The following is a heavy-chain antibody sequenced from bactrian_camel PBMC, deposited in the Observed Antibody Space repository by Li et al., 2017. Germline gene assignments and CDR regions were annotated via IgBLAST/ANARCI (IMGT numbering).Heavy chain of an antibody. V-gene: IGHV3S54*01. CDR1: TGINY. J-gene: IGHJ6*01. Sequence: VQLVESGGGSVQPGGSLRLSCVASTGINYMGWFRQAPGMEREGVAAIDEDGGGTYYADSVKGRFSISHDNANNILCLQMNNLKPEDAAMYYCAAFILRGSGDHCYKGPSPGDFGYRGQGTQVTVS. D-gene: IGHD2*01. CDR2: IDEDGGGT. CDR3: AAFILRGSGDHCYKGPSPGDFGY.